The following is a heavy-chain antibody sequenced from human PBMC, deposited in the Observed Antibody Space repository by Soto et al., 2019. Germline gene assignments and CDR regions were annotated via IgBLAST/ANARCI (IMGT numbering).Heavy chain of an antibody. Sequence: PGGSLRLSCVASGFTFSSYSVNWVRQAPGMGLECVSSISSANAYIDYADSVKGRLTISRDNAKNSLFLQMSSLRAEDTAIYYCTGTVNCGRPGNGMDVWGQGTTVTVSS. J-gene: IGHJ6*02. CDR1: GFTFSSYS. CDR3: TGTVNCGRPGNGMDV. D-gene: IGHD1-1*01. V-gene: IGHV3-21*01. CDR2: ISSANAYI.